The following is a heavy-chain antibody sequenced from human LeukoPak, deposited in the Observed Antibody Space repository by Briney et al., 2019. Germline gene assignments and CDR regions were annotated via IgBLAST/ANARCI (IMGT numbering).Heavy chain of an antibody. CDR2: ISGSGGST. D-gene: IGHD2-2*01. J-gene: IGHJ5*02. CDR1: GFTFSSYA. V-gene: IGHV3-23*01. CDR3: AKAPDIVVVPAADNWFDP. Sequence: PGGSLRLSCAASGFTFSSYAMSWVRQAPGKGLEWVSAISGSGGSTYYADSVKGRFTISRDNSKNTLYLQMNSLRAEDTAVYYCAKAPDIVVVPAADNWFDPWGQGTLVTVSS.